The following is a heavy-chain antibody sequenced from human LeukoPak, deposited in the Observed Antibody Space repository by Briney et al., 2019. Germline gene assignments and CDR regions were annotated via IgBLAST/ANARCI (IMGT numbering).Heavy chain of an antibody. CDR2: ISGSSSYI. J-gene: IGHJ5*02. Sequence: PGGSLRLSCAASGFTLSSYIMNWVRQAPGKGLEWVSSISGSSSYIYYADSVKGRFTISRDNAKKSLFLQMNSLRAEDTAVYYCASVGGFLGESSSPSTNWFDPWGQGTLVTVSS. V-gene: IGHV3-21*01. CDR1: GFTLSSYI. CDR3: ASVGGFLGESSSPSTNWFDP. D-gene: IGHD3-16*02.